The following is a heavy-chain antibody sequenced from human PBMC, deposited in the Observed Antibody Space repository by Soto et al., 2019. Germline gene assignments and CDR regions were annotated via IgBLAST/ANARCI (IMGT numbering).Heavy chain of an antibody. D-gene: IGHD3-16*01. CDR2: INQSGTT. J-gene: IGHJ6*02. CDR1: GGSFREYY. V-gene: IGHV4-34*01. CDR3: ARDIITVIGGEIYYYFGMDV. Sequence: SETLSVTCAVKGGSFREYYWSWLRQPPGKGLEWIGEINQSGTTHYNPSLKRRINISIDTSKNQFSLNLTSVTAADTATYYCARDIITVIGGEIYYYFGMDVWGQGTTVTVSS.